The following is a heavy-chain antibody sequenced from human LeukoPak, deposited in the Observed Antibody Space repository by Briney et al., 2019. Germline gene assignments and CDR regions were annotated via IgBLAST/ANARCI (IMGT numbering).Heavy chain of an antibody. CDR3: AKVFWSGYYTGDY. V-gene: IGHV3-23*01. CDR2: ISGSGGST. Sequence: GGSLRLSCAASGFTFNMHAMHWVRQAPGKGLEWVSAISGSGGSTYYADSVKGRFTISRDNSKNTLYLQMNSLRAEDTAVYYCAKVFWSGYYTGDYWGQGTLVTVSS. J-gene: IGHJ4*02. D-gene: IGHD3-3*01. CDR1: GFTFNMHA.